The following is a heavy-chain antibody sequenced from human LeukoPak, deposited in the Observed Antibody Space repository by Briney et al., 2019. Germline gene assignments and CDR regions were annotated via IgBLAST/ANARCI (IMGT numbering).Heavy chain of an antibody. D-gene: IGHD6-19*01. J-gene: IGHJ4*02. Sequence: GGSLRLSCAASGFPFTTYAMQWVRQAPGKGLEWVALISYDSKNIYYADSVKGRFTVSRDNAKNTPYLQMNSLRAEDTAVYYCVPEEKYSSGWYYFDYWGQGTLVTVSS. CDR3: VPEEKYSSGWYYFDY. CDR2: ISYDSKNI. CDR1: GFPFTTYA. V-gene: IGHV3-30*03.